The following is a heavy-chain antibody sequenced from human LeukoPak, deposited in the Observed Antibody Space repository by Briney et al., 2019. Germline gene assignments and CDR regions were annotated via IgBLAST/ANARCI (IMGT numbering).Heavy chain of an antibody. CDR2: ISGRGDTI. V-gene: IGHV3-23*01. J-gene: IGHJ4*02. Sequence: GGSLRLSCAASAFTFTSYAMSWVRQAPGKGLEWVSAISGRGDTIFYADSLKGRFTVSRDNSKNTLYLQMNSLRAEDTAVYYCAKATMATTYFDYWGQGTLVTVSS. CDR1: AFTFTSYA. CDR3: AKATMATTYFDY. D-gene: IGHD5-24*01.